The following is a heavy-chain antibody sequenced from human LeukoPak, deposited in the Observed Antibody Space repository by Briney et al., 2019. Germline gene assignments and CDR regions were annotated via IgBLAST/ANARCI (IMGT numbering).Heavy chain of an antibody. D-gene: IGHD2-15*01. CDR2: ISGSGGST. CDR3: AKDWGYCSGGRCYSGWFDP. Sequence: GGSLRLSCAASGFTFSSYAMSWVRQAPGKGLEWVSGISGSGGSTYYADSVKGRFTISRDSSKNSLYLQMNSLRAEDTAVYYCAKDWGYCSGGRCYSGWFDPWGQGTLVTVSS. J-gene: IGHJ5*02. CDR1: GFTFSSYA. V-gene: IGHV3-23*01.